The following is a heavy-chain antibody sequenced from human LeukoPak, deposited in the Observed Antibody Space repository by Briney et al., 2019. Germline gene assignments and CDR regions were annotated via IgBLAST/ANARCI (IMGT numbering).Heavy chain of an antibody. D-gene: IGHD1-26*01. J-gene: IGHJ6*03. Sequence: SQTLSLTCAISGDSVSSNSATWNWIRQSPSRDLEWLGRTYYASKWYNDYAVSVKSRIAINPDTSKNQFSLQLNSVTPEDTAVYYCARKIVGADYMDVWGKGTTVTVSS. CDR2: TYYASKWYN. CDR3: ARKIVGADYMDV. V-gene: IGHV6-1*01. CDR1: GDSVSSNSAT.